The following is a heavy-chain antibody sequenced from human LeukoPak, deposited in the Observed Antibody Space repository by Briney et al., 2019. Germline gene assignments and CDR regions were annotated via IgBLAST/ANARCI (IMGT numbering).Heavy chain of an antibody. CDR3: PKGYGWEVSYYYHYMDD. V-gene: IGHV3-30*02. CDR1: GFTFVAYN. Sequence: GGSLSLPWAALGFTFVAYNLNWVGQAQGKGLEGVAFIRYDGSNKYYAAFWKGRFTFSGANSKNRLYRQMNRLGARARAVYYFPKGYGWEVSYYYHYMDDWGKGTTVTISS. J-gene: IGHJ6*03. D-gene: IGHD1-26*01. CDR2: IRYDGSNK.